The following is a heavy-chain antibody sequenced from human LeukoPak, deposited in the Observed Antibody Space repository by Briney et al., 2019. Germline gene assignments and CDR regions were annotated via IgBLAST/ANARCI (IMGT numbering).Heavy chain of an antibody. V-gene: IGHV3-23*01. CDR1: GFTFSNYG. J-gene: IGHJ6*03. Sequence: GGSLRLSCAASGFTFSNYGMSWVRQAPGKGLEWVSGISGSGDSTFYADSVKGRFTISRDNSKNTRYLQMNSLRAEDTAVYYCAKTYYSSRAHYYYYYYMDVWGKGTAVTISS. CDR3: AKTYYSSRAHYYYYYYMDV. D-gene: IGHD3-10*01. CDR2: ISGSGDST.